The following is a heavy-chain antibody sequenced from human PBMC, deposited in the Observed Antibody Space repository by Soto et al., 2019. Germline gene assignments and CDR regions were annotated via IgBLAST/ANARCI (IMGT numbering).Heavy chain of an antibody. CDR1: GFTFSSYA. V-gene: IGHV3-23*01. CDR3: ATSQSYGKKFDY. CDR2: ISGSGGST. D-gene: IGHD1-26*01. Sequence: GGSLRLSCAASGFTFSSYAMSWVRQAPGKGLEWVSAISGSGGSTYYADSVKGRFTISRDNSKNTLYLQMNSLRAEDTAVYYCATSQSYGKKFDYGGQGTLVTVSP. J-gene: IGHJ4*02.